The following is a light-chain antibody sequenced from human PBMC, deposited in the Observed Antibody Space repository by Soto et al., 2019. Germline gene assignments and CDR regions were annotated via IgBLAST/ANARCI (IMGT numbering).Light chain of an antibody. J-gene: IGLJ1*01. Sequence: QSALTQPASVSGSPGQSITISCTGTSSDVGAFNYVSWYLQYPGKAPKLMIYEVGNRPSGVSNRFSGSKSGNTASLTISGLQAEDAADYYCCSYASGSIYVFGTGTKLTVL. CDR1: SSDVGAFNY. CDR2: EVG. CDR3: CSYASGSIYV. V-gene: IGLV2-14*01.